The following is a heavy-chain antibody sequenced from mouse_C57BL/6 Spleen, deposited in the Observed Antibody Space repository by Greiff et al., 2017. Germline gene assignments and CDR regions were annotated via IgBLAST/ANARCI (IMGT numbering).Heavy chain of an antibody. CDR1: GYTFTSYW. D-gene: IGHD1-1*01. CDR3: AREGITTVVATRYFDV. CDR2: INPSSGYT. V-gene: IGHV1-7*01. J-gene: IGHJ1*03. Sequence: QVQLKQSGAELAKPGASVKLSCKASGYTFTSYWMHWVTQRPGQGLEWIGYINPSSGYTKYNQKFKDKATLTADKSSSTAYMQLSSLTYEDSAVYYCAREGITTVVATRYFDVWGTGTTVTVSS.